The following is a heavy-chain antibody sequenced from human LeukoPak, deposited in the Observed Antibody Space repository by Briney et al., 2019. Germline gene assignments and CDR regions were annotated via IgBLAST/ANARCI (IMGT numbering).Heavy chain of an antibody. Sequence: GGSLRLSCSASGFTFSSYAMHWVRQPPGKGLEFVSVISSNGGSTYYADSVKGRFTISRDNSKNTLYLQMRSPRAEDEAVYYCVKDGGDYGENGWFDPWGQGTLVTVSS. CDR1: GFTFSSYA. V-gene: IGHV3-64D*09. D-gene: IGHD4-17*01. CDR2: ISSNGGST. J-gene: IGHJ5*02. CDR3: VKDGGDYGENGWFDP.